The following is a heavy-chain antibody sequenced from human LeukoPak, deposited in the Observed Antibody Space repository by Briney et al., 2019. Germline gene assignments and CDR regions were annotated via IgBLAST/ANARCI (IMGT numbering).Heavy chain of an antibody. V-gene: IGHV4-59*12. Sequence: SETLSLTCTVSGGSISSYYWSWIRQPPGKGLEWIGYIYYSGSTNYNPSLKSRVTISVDTSKNQFSLKLSSVTAADTAVYYCARGPGISNAFDIWGQGTMVTVSS. D-gene: IGHD1-14*01. J-gene: IGHJ3*02. CDR1: GGSISSYY. CDR3: ARGPGISNAFDI. CDR2: IYYSGST.